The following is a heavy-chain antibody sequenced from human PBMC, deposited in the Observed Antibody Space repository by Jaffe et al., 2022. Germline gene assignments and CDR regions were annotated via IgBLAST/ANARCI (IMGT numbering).Heavy chain of an antibody. D-gene: IGHD4-17*01. V-gene: IGHV4-38-2*01. Sequence: QVQLQESGPGLVKPSETLSLTCAVSGYSISSGYYWGWIRQPPGKGLEWIGSIYHSGSTYYNPSLKSRVTISVDTSKNQFSLKLSSVTAADTAVYYCARVGGRMTTVTTAPGGAFDIWGQGTMVTVSS. J-gene: IGHJ3*02. CDR2: IYHSGST. CDR1: GYSISSGYY. CDR3: ARVGGRMTTVTTAPGGAFDI.